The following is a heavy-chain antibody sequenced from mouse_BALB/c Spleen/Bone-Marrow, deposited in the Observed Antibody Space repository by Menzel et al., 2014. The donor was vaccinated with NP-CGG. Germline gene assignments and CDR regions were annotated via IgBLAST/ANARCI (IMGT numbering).Heavy chain of an antibody. CDR2: IDPANGNT. CDR3: ARNGNYGAWFAY. J-gene: IGHJ3*01. D-gene: IGHD2-1*01. CDR1: GLNIKDTY. V-gene: IGHV14-3*02. Sequence: DVKLVESGAELVKPGASVKLSCTASGLNIKDTYMHWVKQRPEQGLEWIGRIDPANGNTKYDPKFQGKATITADTSSNTAYLQLSSLTSEDTAVYYCARNGNYGAWFAYWGQGTLVTVSA.